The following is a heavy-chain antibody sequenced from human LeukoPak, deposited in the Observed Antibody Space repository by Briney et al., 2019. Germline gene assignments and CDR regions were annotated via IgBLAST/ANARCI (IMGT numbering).Heavy chain of an antibody. J-gene: IGHJ4*02. CDR2: ISGSGGST. V-gene: IGHV3-23*01. CDR3: AKRHSSGWHSDY. CDR1: GFTFRNYA. D-gene: IGHD6-19*01. Sequence: GGSLRLSCVASGFTFRNYAMNWVRQAPGKGLEWVSAISGSGGSTYYADSVKGRFTISRDNSKNTLYLQMNSLRAEDTAVYYCAKRHSSGWHSDYWGQGTLVTVSS.